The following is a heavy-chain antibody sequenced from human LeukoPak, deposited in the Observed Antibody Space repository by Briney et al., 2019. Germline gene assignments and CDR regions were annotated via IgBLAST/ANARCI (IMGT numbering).Heavy chain of an antibody. J-gene: IGHJ4*02. CDR2: IGGSGSPI. CDR3: ARPTWLGYCIGGNCYRDY. Sequence: GGSLRLSCAASGFTFSDCYMSWIRQAPGKGLEWVSYIGGSGSPIYYADSVKGRFTLSRDNAKNSLYLHMNSLRVEDTAVYYCARPTWLGYCIGGNCYRDYWGQGTLVTVSS. CDR1: GFTFSDCY. V-gene: IGHV3-11*04. D-gene: IGHD2-15*01.